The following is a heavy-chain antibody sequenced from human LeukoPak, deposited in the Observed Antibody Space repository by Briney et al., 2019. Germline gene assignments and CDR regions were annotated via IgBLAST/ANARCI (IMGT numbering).Heavy chain of an antibody. J-gene: IGHJ4*02. D-gene: IGHD1-26*01. V-gene: IGHV3-30*18. CDR2: ISYDGSNK. CDR1: GFAFSSYG. CDR3: AKDGGSYSFDY. Sequence: GGSLRLSCAASGFAFSSYGMHWVRQAPGKGLEWVAVISYDGSNKYYADSVKGRFTISRDNSKNTLYLQMNSLRAEDTAVYYCAKDGGSYSFDYWGQGTLVTVSS.